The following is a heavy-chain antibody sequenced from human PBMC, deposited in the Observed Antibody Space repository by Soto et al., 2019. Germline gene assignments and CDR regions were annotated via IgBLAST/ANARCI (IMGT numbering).Heavy chain of an antibody. CDR2: IYYSGST. V-gene: IGHV4-59*08. Sequence: SATLSLTCTFYGVSILSYYWSWIRQSPGKGLEWIGYIYYSGSTNYNPSLKSRVTISVDTSKNQFSLKLSSVTAADAAVYYCARHGEHSSSWYFDYWGQGTLVTVS. D-gene: IGHD6-13*01. CDR3: ARHGEHSSSWYFDY. CDR1: GVSILSYY. J-gene: IGHJ4*02.